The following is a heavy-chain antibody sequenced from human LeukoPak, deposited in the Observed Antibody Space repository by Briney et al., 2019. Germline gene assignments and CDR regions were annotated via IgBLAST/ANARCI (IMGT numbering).Heavy chain of an antibody. V-gene: IGHV3-30*02. CDR3: AKGLGYYFDY. D-gene: IGHD5/OR15-5a*01. CDR1: GFTFSSYG. Sequence: GGSLRLACAASGFTFSSYGMHWVRQAPGKGLEWVAFIRYDGTYKFYSDSVKGRFTISRDNSKNTLYLQMNSLKPEDAAVYYCAKGLGYYFDYWGQGTLVTVSS. J-gene: IGHJ4*02. CDR2: IRYDGTYK.